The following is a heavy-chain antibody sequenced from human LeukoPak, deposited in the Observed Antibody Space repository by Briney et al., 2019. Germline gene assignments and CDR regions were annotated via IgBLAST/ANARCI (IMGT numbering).Heavy chain of an antibody. D-gene: IGHD3-16*01. Sequence: GGSLRLSCAASGFTFSSHGMNWVRQAPGKGLEWVSGISGSGGNTYYADSVKGRFTISRDNSKNTLYLQMNSLRAEDTAVYYCAKDDNYVRFLSWGQGTLVTVSS. CDR1: GFTFSSHG. V-gene: IGHV3-23*01. J-gene: IGHJ5*02. CDR3: AKDDNYVRFLS. CDR2: ISGSGGNT.